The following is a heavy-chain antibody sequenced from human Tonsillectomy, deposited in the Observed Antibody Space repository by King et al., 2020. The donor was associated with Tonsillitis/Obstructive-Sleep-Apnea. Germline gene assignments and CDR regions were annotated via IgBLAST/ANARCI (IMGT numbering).Heavy chain of an antibody. D-gene: IGHD3-22*01. CDR1: GFTFSSYG. CDR2: IWYDGSNK. V-gene: IGHV3-33*01. Sequence: VQLVESGGGVVQPGRSLRLSCAASGFTFSSYGMHWVRQAPGKGLEWVAVIWYDGSNKYYADSVKGRFIISRDNSKNTLYLQMNSLRAEDTAVYYCARGNSGYYYHDAFDIWGQGTMVTVSS. CDR3: ARGNSGYYYHDAFDI. J-gene: IGHJ3*02.